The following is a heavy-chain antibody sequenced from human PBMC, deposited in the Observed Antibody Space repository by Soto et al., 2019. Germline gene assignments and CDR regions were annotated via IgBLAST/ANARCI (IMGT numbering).Heavy chain of an antibody. CDR3: AREAAACTLEY. D-gene: IGHD6-13*01. CDR2: ISAYNGNT. J-gene: IGHJ4*02. CDR1: GYTFTSYG. V-gene: IGHV1-18*01. Sequence: QVQLVQSGAEVKKPGASVKVSCKASGYTFTSYGISWVRQAPGQGLEWMGWISAYNGNTNYAQKLQGRVTMTTDTYTSTGYMELRSLRSDHTAGYYRAREAAACTLEYWGPGTLVTVSS.